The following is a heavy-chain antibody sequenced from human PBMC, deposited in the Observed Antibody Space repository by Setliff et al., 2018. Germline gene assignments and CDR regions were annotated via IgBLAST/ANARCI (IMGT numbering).Heavy chain of an antibody. CDR3: ASLADKGDYYFDY. V-gene: IGHV4-39*01. Sequence: SETLSLTCTVSGGSISSSSYYWGWSRQPPGKGLEWIGSIYYSGSTYYNPSLKSRVTISVDTSKNQFSLKLSSVTAADTAVYYCASLADKGDYYFDYWGQGTLVTVSS. CDR2: IYYSGST. J-gene: IGHJ4*02. CDR1: GGSISSSSYY. D-gene: IGHD3-10*01.